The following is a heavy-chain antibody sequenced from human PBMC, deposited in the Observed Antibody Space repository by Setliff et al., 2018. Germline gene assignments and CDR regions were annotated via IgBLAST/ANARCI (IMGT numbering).Heavy chain of an antibody. CDR3: ARRLPYFGMDV. J-gene: IGHJ6*02. D-gene: IGHD2-15*01. Sequence: GGSLRLSCAASGFSLNSFRMTWIRQPPGKGLEWVSSISSTGDDIYYADPVKGRFTISRDSAKNSLHLQMTSLSAEDTAVYYCARRLPYFGMDVWGQGTTVTVSS. V-gene: IGHV3-21*06. CDR1: GFSLNSFR. CDR2: ISSTGDDI.